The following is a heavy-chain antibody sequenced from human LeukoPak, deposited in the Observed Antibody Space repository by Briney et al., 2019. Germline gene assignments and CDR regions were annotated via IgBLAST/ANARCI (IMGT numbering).Heavy chain of an antibody. J-gene: IGHJ6*03. D-gene: IGHD3-10*01. CDR1: GFTFSSYG. V-gene: IGHV3-33*01. Sequence: GGSLRLSCAASGFTFSSYGMHWVCQAPGKGLEWVAVIWYDGSNKYYADSVKGRFTISRDNSKNTLYLQMNSLRAEDTAVYYCARAMVRGVIISSMDVWGKGTTVTVSS. CDR2: IWYDGSNK. CDR3: ARAMVRGVIISSMDV.